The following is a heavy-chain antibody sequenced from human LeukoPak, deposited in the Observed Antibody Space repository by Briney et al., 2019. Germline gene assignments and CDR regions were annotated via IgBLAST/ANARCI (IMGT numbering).Heavy chain of an antibody. CDR1: GYTFTSYY. Sequence: GASVKVSCKASGYTFTSYYMHWVRQAPGQGLEWMGIINPSGGSTSYAQKFQGRVTMTRDTSTSTVYMELSSPRSEDTAVYYCARRVNNGDYFGYYFDYWGQGTLVTVSS. J-gene: IGHJ4*02. V-gene: IGHV1-46*01. CDR2: INPSGGST. D-gene: IGHD4-17*01. CDR3: ARRVNNGDYFGYYFDY.